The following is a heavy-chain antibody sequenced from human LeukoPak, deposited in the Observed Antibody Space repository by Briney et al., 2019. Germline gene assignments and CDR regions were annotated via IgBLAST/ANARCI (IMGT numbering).Heavy chain of an antibody. D-gene: IGHD3-9*01. CDR1: GFTLTNYA. CDR2: ISGSGSAT. Sequence: GGSLRLSCAASGFTLTNYAMSWVRQAPGKGLGWVSAISGSGSATYYVDSVKARFTISRDNSKNTLYLQMNSLRAEDTAVYYCAKSVGGYFDWLPFDYWGQGTLVTVSS. J-gene: IGHJ4*02. V-gene: IGHV3-23*01. CDR3: AKSVGGYFDWLPFDY.